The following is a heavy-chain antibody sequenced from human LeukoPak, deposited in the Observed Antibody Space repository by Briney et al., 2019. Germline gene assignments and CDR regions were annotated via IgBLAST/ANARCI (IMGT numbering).Heavy chain of an antibody. J-gene: IGHJ4*02. CDR2: MNPNSGNT. D-gene: IGHD6-6*01. CDR1: GYTFTSYD. CDR3: AREYRHQPD. V-gene: IGHV1-8*01. Sequence: GASVKVSCKASGYTFTSYDINWVRQATGQGLEWMGWMNPNSGNTGYAQKFQGRVTMTTDTSKSTAYMELSSLRSEDTAVYYCAREYRHQPDWGQGTLVTVSS.